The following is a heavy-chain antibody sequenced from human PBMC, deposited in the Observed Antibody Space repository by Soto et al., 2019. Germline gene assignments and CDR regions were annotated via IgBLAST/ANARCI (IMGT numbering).Heavy chain of an antibody. CDR2: INPNSGGT. CDR1: GYTFTGYY. V-gene: IGHV1-2*02. J-gene: IGHJ4*02. D-gene: IGHD1-26*01. Sequence: ASVKVSCKASGYTFTGYYVHWVRQAPGQGLEWTGCINPNSGGTNYAQKFQGRVTMTRDTSISTAYMELSRLRSDDTAEYYCARDLTNVGSSYSTPYWGQGTLVTVSS. CDR3: ARDLTNVGSSYSTPY.